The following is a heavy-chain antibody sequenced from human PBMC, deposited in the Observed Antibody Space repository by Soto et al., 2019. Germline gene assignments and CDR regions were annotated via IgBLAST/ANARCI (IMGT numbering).Heavy chain of an antibody. CDR2: IYATGTT. J-gene: IGHJ5*02. D-gene: IGHD1-1*01. CDR1: GASISGFY. CDR3: VRDGTKTLRDWFDP. Sequence: PSETLSLICTVSGASISGFYWSWIRKSAGKGLEWIGRIYATGTTDYNPSLKSRVMMSVDTSKKQFSLKLRSVTAADTAVYYCVRDGTKTLRDWFDPWGQGISVTSPQ. V-gene: IGHV4-4*07.